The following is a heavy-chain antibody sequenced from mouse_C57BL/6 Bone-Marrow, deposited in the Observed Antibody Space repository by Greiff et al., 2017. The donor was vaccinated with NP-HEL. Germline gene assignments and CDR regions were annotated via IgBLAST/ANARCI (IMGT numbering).Heavy chain of an antibody. CDR2: IRNKANGYTT. CDR1: GFTFPDYY. D-gene: IGHD2-4*01. CDR3: ARFGPYDYDGY. J-gene: IGHJ2*01. V-gene: IGHV7-3*01. Sequence: EVQLVESGGGLVQPGGSLSLSCAASGFTFPDYYMSWVRQPPGKALEWLGFIRNKANGYTTEYSASVKGRFTISRDNSQSILYLQMNALRAEDSATYYCARFGPYDYDGYWGQGTTLTVSS.